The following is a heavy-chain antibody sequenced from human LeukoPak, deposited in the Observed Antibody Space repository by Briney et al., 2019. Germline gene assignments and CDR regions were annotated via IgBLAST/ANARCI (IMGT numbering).Heavy chain of an antibody. CDR2: ISAYNCNT. CDR1: GHTFTSYG. V-gene: IGHV1-18*04. J-gene: IGHJ6*04. CDR3: ARALYYDILAGYYGDYGMDV. D-gene: IGHD3-9*01. Sequence: ASVEVSCKASGHTFTSYGIRWVRQAPGQGLEWMGWISAYNCNTNYAQKLQGRVTMTTDTSTSTAYMELRSLRSDDTAVYYCARALYYDILAGYYGDYGMDVWGKGTTVTVSS.